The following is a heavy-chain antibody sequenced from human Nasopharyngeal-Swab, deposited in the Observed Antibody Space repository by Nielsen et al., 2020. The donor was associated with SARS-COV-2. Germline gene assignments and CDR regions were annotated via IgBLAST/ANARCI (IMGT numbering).Heavy chain of an antibody. V-gene: IGHV3-66*01. Sequence: GESLKISCAASGFTVSSNYMSWVRQAPGKGLEWVSVIYSGGSTYYADSVKGRFTISRDNSKNTLYLQMNSLGAEDTAVYYCAKDLVGAANWGQGTLVTVSS. D-gene: IGHD2-15*01. CDR1: GFTVSSNY. CDR2: IYSGGST. CDR3: AKDLVGAAN. J-gene: IGHJ4*02.